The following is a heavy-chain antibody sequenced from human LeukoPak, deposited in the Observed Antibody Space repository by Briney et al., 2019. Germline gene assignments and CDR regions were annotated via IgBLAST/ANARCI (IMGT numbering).Heavy chain of an antibody. Sequence: GASVKVSCKASGGTFSSYAISWVRQAAGQGLEWMGGIIPIFGTANYAQKFQGRVTITAVESTSTAYMELSSLRSENTAVYYCARAPYCSGGSCYGTWFDPWGQGTLVTVSS. CDR3: ARAPYCSGGSCYGTWFDP. J-gene: IGHJ5*02. V-gene: IGHV1-69*13. CDR1: GGTFSSYA. D-gene: IGHD2-15*01. CDR2: IIPIFGTA.